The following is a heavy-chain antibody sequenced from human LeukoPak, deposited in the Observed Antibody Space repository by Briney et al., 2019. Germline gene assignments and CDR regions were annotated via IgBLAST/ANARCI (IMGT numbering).Heavy chain of an antibody. CDR2: INPNSGGT. D-gene: IGHD1-26*01. CDR3: ATGMGATSVFDY. CDR1: GYTFTGYY. Sequence: GASVKVSCKASGYTFTGYYIHWVRQAPGQGLEWMGWINPNSGGTNYAQKFQGRVTMTRDTSISTAYMELSSLRSEDTAVYYCATGMGATSVFDYWGQGTLVAVSS. J-gene: IGHJ4*02. V-gene: IGHV1-2*02.